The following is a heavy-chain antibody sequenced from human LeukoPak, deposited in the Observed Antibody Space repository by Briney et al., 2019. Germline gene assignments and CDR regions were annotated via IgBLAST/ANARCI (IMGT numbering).Heavy chain of an antibody. D-gene: IGHD3-10*01. CDR1: GFTFSSYG. CDR3: ARGIGITMVRGVIITNGLDY. CDR2: ISYDGSNK. J-gene: IGHJ4*02. V-gene: IGHV3-30*03. Sequence: GGSLRLSCAASGFTFSSYGMHWVRQAPGKGLEWVAVISYDGSNKYYADSVKGRFTISRDNSKNTLYLQMNSLRAEDTAVYYCARGIGITMVRGVIITNGLDYWGQGTLVTVSS.